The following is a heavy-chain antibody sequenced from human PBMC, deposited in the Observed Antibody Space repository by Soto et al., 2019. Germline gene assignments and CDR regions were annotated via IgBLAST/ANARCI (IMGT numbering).Heavy chain of an antibody. D-gene: IGHD5-12*01. CDR3: AKSRDGYHHGYS. CDR2: IWYDGTEI. Sequence: QVQLVESGGGVVQPGGSLTLSCAASGFRLSYSGMHWVRQAPGKGLKWLAVIWYDGTEIYDADSAKGRFTISRDTSKNILSLQMNNLRADDTAIYYCAKSRDGYHHGYSWGQGTLVSVSS. J-gene: IGHJ4*02. CDR1: GFRLSYSG. V-gene: IGHV3-33*06.